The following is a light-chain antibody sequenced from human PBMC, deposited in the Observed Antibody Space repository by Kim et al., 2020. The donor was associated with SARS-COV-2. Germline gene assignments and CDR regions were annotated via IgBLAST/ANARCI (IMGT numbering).Light chain of an antibody. CDR2: AAS. CDR1: QSIGKR. CDR3: QQSYNDPWLS. Sequence: IQMTQSPSSLAASVGDRVTIACRASQSIGKRLNWYQQRPGKAPKLLIYAASTLQSGVPSRFSGTGSGTDFALTISSLQPEDFATYYCQQSYNDPWLSFGGGTKVDIK. V-gene: IGKV1-39*01. J-gene: IGKJ4*01.